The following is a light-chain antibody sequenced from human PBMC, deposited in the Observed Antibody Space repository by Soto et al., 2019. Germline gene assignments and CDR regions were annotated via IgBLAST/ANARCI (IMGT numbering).Light chain of an antibody. J-gene: IGKJ4*01. Sequence: DIQMTQSPSSLSASVGDRVTITCRASQSISGYLNWYQQKPGKAPKVLISGASTLHNGVPSRFSGRGSGTDFTLTISSLQPEDVATYYCQQSLSTLLTFGGGPKVDIK. CDR2: GAS. V-gene: IGKV1-39*01. CDR3: QQSLSTLLT. CDR1: QSISGY.